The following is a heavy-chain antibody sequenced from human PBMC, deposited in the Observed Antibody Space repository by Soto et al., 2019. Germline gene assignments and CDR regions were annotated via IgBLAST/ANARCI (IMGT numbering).Heavy chain of an antibody. CDR2: IYPYDSHT. V-gene: IGHV5-51*01. CDR3: ARRFDSSEVRDWYFDL. D-gene: IGHD3-22*01. CDR1: GYSFTDYW. Sequence: PGESLKISCQGSGYSFTDYWIGWVRQLPGKGLEWMGIIYPYDSHTRYSPSFQGQVTISADKSIRTAYLQWSSLKASDSAMYYCARRFDSSEVRDWYFDLWGRGTPVTVSS. J-gene: IGHJ2*01.